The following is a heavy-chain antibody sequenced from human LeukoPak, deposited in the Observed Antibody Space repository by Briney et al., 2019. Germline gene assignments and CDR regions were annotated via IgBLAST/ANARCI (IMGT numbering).Heavy chain of an antibody. CDR2: IYYSGST. D-gene: IGHD6-6*01. CDR3: ARWFSSSSDY. CDR1: GGSISSYY. J-gene: IGHJ4*02. Sequence: SETLSLTCTVSGGSISSYYWSWIRQPPGKGLEWIGYIYYSGSTNYNPSFKSRVTISVDTSKNQFSLKLSSVTAADTAVYYCARWFSSSSDYWGQGTLVTVSS. V-gene: IGHV4-59*01.